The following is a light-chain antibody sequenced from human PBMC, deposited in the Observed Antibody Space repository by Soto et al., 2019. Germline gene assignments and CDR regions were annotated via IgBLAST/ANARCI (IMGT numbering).Light chain of an antibody. Sequence: QSVLTQPASVSGSPGQSITISCTGTSSDVGANNYVSWYQHHPGRAPKLIIYDVNNRPSGVSNRFSGSKSGNTASLTISGLQAEDEGDYYCSSYTSSSSWVFGGGTQLTVL. CDR3: SSYTSSSSWV. J-gene: IGLJ3*02. CDR1: SSDVGANNY. CDR2: DVN. V-gene: IGLV2-14*03.